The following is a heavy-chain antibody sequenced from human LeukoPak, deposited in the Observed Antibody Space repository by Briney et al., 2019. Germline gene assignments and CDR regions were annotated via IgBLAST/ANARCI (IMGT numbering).Heavy chain of an antibody. V-gene: IGHV3-53*01. CDR2: IYSGGST. J-gene: IGHJ4*02. Sequence: GGSLRLSCAASGFTVSSNYMSWVRQAPGKGLEWVSVIYSGGSTYYADSVKGRFTISRDNSKNTLYLQMNSLRAEDTAVYYCARDPHRPKGGLGELWNWGQGTLVTVSS. CDR1: GFTVSSNY. CDR3: ARDPHRPKGGLGELWN. D-gene: IGHD3-10*01.